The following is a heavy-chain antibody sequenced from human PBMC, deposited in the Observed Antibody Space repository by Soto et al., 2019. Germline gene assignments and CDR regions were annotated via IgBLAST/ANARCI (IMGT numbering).Heavy chain of an antibody. CDR2: IIPFLGKI. J-gene: IGHJ4*02. Sequence: QVQLVQSGAEMKMPGSSVNVSRKTSGSIFITYGISWVRQAPGQGLEWMGGIIPFLGKINHAQIFQDRVTITADKATSTVYLELTDLISNDTAVYYCARETAHRGASGRPLLPENFDSWGQGTLVTVSS. CDR1: GSIFITYG. D-gene: IGHD3-10*01. V-gene: IGHV1-69*06. CDR3: ARETAHRGASGRPLLPENFDS.